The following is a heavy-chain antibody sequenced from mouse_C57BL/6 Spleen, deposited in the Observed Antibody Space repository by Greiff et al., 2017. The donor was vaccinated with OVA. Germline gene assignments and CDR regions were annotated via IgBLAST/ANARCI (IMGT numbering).Heavy chain of an antibody. D-gene: IGHD2-4*01. CDR3: ARGYYDYDGAMDY. CDR1: GYTFTSYG. V-gene: IGHV1-81*01. Sequence: QVQLQESGAELARPGASVKLSCKASGYTFTSYGISWVKQRTGQGLEWIGEIYPRSGNTYYNEKFKGKATLTADKSSSTAYMELRSLTSEDSAVYFCARGYYDYDGAMDYWGQGTSVTVSS. J-gene: IGHJ4*01. CDR2: IYPRSGNT.